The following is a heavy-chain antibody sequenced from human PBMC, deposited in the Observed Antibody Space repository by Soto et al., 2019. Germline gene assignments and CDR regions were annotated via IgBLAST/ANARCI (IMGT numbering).Heavy chain of an antibody. CDR3: ARERGKAAAVHFDY. CDR1: GFTFSSYW. CDR2: INSDGSST. Sequence: EVQLVESGGGLVQPGGSLRLSCAASGFTFSSYWMHRVRQAPGKGLVWVSRINSDGSSTSYADSEKGRFTISRDNAKNTLYLQMNSLRAEDTAVYYCARERGKAAAVHFDYWGQGTLVPVSS. J-gene: IGHJ4*02. V-gene: IGHV3-74*01. D-gene: IGHD6-13*01.